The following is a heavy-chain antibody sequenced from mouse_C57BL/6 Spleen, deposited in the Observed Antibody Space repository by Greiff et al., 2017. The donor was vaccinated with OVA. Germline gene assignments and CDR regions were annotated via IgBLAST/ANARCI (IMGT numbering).Heavy chain of an antibody. CDR2: IYPRSGNT. CDR1: GYTFTSYG. CDR3: ARVTTVVPTEYFDV. V-gene: IGHV1-81*01. Sequence: QVQLQQSGAELARPGASVKLSCKASGYTFTSYGISWVKQRTGQGLEWIGEIYPRSGNTYYNEKFKGKATLTADKSSSTAYMELRSLTSEDFAVYFCARVTTVVPTEYFDVWGTGTTVTVSS. J-gene: IGHJ1*03. D-gene: IGHD1-1*01.